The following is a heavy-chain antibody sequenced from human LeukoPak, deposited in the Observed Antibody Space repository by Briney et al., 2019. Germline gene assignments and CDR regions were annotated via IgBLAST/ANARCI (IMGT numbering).Heavy chain of an antibody. CDR2: ISWNSGSI. D-gene: IGHD1-26*01. CDR1: GFTFDDYA. J-gene: IGHJ4*02. CDR3: AKGYSGSYYKFDF. V-gene: IGHV3-9*01. Sequence: GRSLRLSCAASGFTFDDYAMHWVRQAPGKGLEWVSGISWNSGSIGYADSVKGRFTISRDNAKNSLYLQMNSLRAEDTALYYCAKGYSGSYYKFDFWGQGTLVTVSS.